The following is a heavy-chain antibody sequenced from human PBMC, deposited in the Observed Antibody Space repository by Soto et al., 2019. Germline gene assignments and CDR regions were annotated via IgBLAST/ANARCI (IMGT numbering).Heavy chain of an antibody. CDR1: GYSFTSYW. V-gene: IGHV5-10-1*01. J-gene: IGHJ5*02. CDR2: IDPSDSYT. CDR3: ARLVPHYFDSSGYYPYWFDP. Sequence: GESLKISCKGSGYSFTSYWISWVRQMPGKGLEWMGRIDPSDSYTNYSPSFQGRVTISADKSISTAYLQWSSLKASDTAMYYCARLVPHYFDSSGYYPYWFDPWGQGTLVTVSS. D-gene: IGHD3-22*01.